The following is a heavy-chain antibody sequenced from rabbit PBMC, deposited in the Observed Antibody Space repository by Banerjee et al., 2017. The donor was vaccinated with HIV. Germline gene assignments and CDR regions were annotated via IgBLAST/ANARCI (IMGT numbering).Heavy chain of an antibody. J-gene: IGHJ4*01. CDR3: ARDRDTGTVYYFDL. D-gene: IGHD7-1*01. V-gene: IGHV1S40*01. CDR2: IYAGSSGGT. CDR1: GFSFSSSYY. Sequence: QSLEESGGDLVKPGASLTLTCTASGFSFSSSYYMCWVRQAPEKGLEWIACIYAGSSGGTYYASWAKGRFTISRASSTTVTLQMTSLTAADTATYFCARDRDTGTVYYFDLWGPGTLVTVS.